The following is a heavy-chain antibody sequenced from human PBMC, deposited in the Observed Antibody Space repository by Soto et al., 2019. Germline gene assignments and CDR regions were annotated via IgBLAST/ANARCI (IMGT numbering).Heavy chain of an antibody. V-gene: IGHV3-21*01. Sequence: EVQLVESGGGLVKPGGSLRLSCAASGFTFSSYSMNWVRQAPGKGLEWVSSISSSSSYIYYADSVKGRFTISRDNAKNSLYLQMNSLRAEDTAVYYCARDGGEGLVVVLAAMHFDYWGQGTLVTVSS. CDR3: ARDGGEGLVVVLAAMHFDY. D-gene: IGHD2-2*01. J-gene: IGHJ4*02. CDR2: ISSSSSYI. CDR1: GFTFSSYS.